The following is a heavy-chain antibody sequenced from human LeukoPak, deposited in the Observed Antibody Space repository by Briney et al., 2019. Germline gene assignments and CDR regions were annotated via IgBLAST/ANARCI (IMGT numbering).Heavy chain of an antibody. J-gene: IGHJ4*02. D-gene: IGHD6-13*01. V-gene: IGHV3-53*01. CDR3: ARRAGSDY. CDR1: GFTVSGNY. CDR2: MYSNGNT. Sequence: GGSLRLSCAASGFTVSGNYMSWVRQAPGKGLEWVSVMYSNGNTYYADSVRGRFTISRDNSKNTVFLQMNSLRAEDTAVYYRARRAGSDYWGQGTLVTVSS.